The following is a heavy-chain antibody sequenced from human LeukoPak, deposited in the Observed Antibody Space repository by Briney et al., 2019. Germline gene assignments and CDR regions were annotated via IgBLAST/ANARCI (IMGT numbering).Heavy chain of an antibody. CDR2: IYYDGST. V-gene: IGHV4-31*03. CDR1: GGSINSGGYY. D-gene: IGHD3-22*01. CDR3: ARDGPYYYDSRRDAFDI. J-gene: IGHJ3*02. Sequence: PSQTLSLTCTVSGGSINSGGYYWTWIRHHPEKGLEWIGYIYYDGSTYYNPSLKSRVTITVDTSKNQFSLKLSSVTAADTAVYYCARDGPYYYDSRRDAFDIWGQGTMVTVSS.